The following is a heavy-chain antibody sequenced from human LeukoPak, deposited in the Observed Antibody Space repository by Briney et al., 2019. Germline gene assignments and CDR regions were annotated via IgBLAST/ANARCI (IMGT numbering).Heavy chain of an antibody. Sequence: PGRSLRLSCAASGFNFGSYGMHWVRQAPGKGLEWVAVIAFDESDEYYADSVKGRFTISRDNSKNTIYLQMNSLRPEDTALYYCAKERATGRRIFSFDYWGQGALVTVSS. J-gene: IGHJ4*02. CDR2: IAFDESDE. V-gene: IGHV3-30*18. CDR1: GFNFGSYG. CDR3: AKERATGRRIFSFDY. D-gene: IGHD6-13*01.